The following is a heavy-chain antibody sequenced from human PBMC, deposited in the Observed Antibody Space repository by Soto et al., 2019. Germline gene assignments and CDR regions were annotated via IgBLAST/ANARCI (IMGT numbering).Heavy chain of an antibody. CDR1: GFTFSSYS. J-gene: IGHJ4*02. CDR2: ISSSSSYI. D-gene: IGHD3-10*01. V-gene: IGHV3-21*01. CDR3: ARGPHGFPPYYYGSGSFPYYFDY. Sequence: GGSLRLSCAASGFTFSSYSMNWVRQAPGKGLEWVSSISSSSSYIYYADSVKGRFTISRDNAKNSLYLQMNSLRAEDTAVYYCARGPHGFPPYYYGSGSFPYYFDYWGQGTLVTVSS.